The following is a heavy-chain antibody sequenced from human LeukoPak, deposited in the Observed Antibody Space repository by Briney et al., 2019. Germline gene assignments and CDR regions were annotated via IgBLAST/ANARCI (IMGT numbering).Heavy chain of an antibody. CDR2: IRGYDGLT. V-gene: IGHV1-18*01. J-gene: IGHJ4*02. CDR3: ARDTNDDVDY. D-gene: IGHD1-1*01. CDR1: GYTFTNYG. Sequence: ASVKVSFKASGYTFTNYGISWARQAPGQGLEWMGWIRGYDGLTNYPQNFQGRVTLTTDTSTTTAYMELRSLTSDDTAVYYCARDTNDDVDYWGQGTLVTVSS.